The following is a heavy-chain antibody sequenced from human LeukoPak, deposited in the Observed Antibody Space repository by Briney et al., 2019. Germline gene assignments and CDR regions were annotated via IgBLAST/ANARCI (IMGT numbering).Heavy chain of an antibody. CDR2: INAGNGNT. CDR1: GYTFTSYA. D-gene: IGHD2-2*01. J-gene: IGHJ4*02. CDR3: ARGGQGGYCSSTSCYLLDY. Sequence: GASVKVSCKASGYTFTSYAMHWVRQAPGQRLEWMGWINAGNGNTKYSQKFQGRVTITRDTSASTAYMELSSLRSEDTAVYYCARGGQGGYCSSTSCYLLDYWGQGTLVTVS. V-gene: IGHV1-3*01.